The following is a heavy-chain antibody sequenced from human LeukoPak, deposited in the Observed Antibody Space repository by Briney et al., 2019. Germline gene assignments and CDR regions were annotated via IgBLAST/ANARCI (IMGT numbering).Heavy chain of an antibody. J-gene: IGHJ4*02. Sequence: NPSGTLSLTCAVSGGSISSSSWWSWVRQPPGKGLEWIGEIYHSGSTNYNPSLKSRVTISVDKSKNQFSLKLSSVTAADTAVYYCARVMGSGWTGFDYWGQGTLVTVSS. V-gene: IGHV4-4*02. D-gene: IGHD6-19*01. CDR3: ARVMGSGWTGFDY. CDR2: IYHSGST. CDR1: GGSISSSSW.